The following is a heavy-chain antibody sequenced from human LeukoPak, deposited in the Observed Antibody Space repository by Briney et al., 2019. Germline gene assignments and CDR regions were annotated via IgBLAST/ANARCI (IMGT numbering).Heavy chain of an antibody. Sequence: PGRSLRLSCTASGFTFSSYGMHWVRQAPGKGLEWVAVIWYDGSNKYYADSVKGRFTISRDNSKNTLYLQMNSLRAEDTAVYYCARELHSSSGAFDIWGLGTMVTVSS. CDR3: ARELHSSSGAFDI. CDR1: GFTFSSYG. J-gene: IGHJ3*02. CDR2: IWYDGSNK. V-gene: IGHV3-33*01. D-gene: IGHD6-6*01.